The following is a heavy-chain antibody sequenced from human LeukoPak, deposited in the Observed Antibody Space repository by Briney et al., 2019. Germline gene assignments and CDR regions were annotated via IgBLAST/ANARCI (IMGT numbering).Heavy chain of an antibody. CDR3: ARVSAVAVTAFDF. CDR1: GDSISDYS. Sequence: SETLSLTCTVSGDSISDYSWSWIRQPAGKGLEWIGRIYTSGSTNYNPSLKSRVTMSVDTSKNQFSLKLNSVTAADTAVYYCARVSAVAVTAFDFWGQGTLVTVSS. CDR2: IYTSGST. D-gene: IGHD6-19*01. J-gene: IGHJ4*02. V-gene: IGHV4-4*07.